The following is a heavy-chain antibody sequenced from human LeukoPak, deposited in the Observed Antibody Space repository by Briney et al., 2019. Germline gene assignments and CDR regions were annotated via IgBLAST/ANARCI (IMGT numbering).Heavy chain of an antibody. CDR3: ARHYGP. V-gene: IGHV4-39*01. D-gene: IGHD4-17*01. CDR1: GFIFSRYT. Sequence: PGGSLRLSCAASGFIFSRYTINWIRQPPGKGLEWIGSIYSSGSTYYNPSLKSRVTISVDTSKNQFSLKLTSVTAADTAVYYCARHYGPWGQGTLVTVSS. CDR2: IYSSGST. J-gene: IGHJ5*02.